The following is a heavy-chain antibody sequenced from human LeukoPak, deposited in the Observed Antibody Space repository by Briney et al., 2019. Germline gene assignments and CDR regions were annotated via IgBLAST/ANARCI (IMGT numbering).Heavy chain of an antibody. CDR2: IWYDGSNK. CDR3: ARDYLDWYFDL. V-gene: IGHV3-33*01. CDR1: GFTFSSYG. J-gene: IGHJ2*01. Sequence: GRSLRLTCAASGFTFSSYGMHWVRQAPGKGLEWVAVIWYDGSNKYYADSVKGRFTISRDNSKNTLYLQMNSLRAEDTAVYYCARDYLDWYFDLWGRGTLVTVSS.